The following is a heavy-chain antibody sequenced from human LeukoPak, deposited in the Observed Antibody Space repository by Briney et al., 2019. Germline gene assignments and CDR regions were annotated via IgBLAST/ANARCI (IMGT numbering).Heavy chain of an antibody. Sequence: SETLSLTCTVSGGSISSSSYYWGWIRQPPGKGLEWIGSIYYSGSTYYNPSLKSRVTISVDTSKNQFSLKLSSVTAADTAVYYCARASSKNYVWGSYRSTFDYWGQGTLVTVSS. D-gene: IGHD3-16*02. CDR1: GGSISSSSYY. V-gene: IGHV4-39*01. CDR2: IYYSGST. J-gene: IGHJ4*02. CDR3: ARASSKNYVWGSYRSTFDY.